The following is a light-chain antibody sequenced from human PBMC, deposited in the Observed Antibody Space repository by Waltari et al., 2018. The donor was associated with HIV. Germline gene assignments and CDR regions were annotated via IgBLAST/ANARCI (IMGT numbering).Light chain of an antibody. J-gene: IGLJ1*01. CDR1: SSEVGGYNY. CDR2: EVS. V-gene: IGLV2-14*01. CDR3: SSYTSSSTLV. Sequence: QSALTQPASVSGSPGQSITISCTGTSSEVGGYNYVSWYQQHPGKAPKLRIYEVSNRPSGVSNRFSGSKSGNTASLTISGLQAEDEADYYCSSYTSSSTLVFGTGTKVTVL.